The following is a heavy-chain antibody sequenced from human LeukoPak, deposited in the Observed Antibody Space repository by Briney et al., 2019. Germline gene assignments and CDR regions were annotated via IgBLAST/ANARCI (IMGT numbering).Heavy chain of an antibody. V-gene: IGHV4-39*07. Sequence: PSETLSLTCSVSRGSITNNNYFWGWIRQSPAKGLEWIGNIFYSGTTYYNPSLPPLKGRITILVDTSKNQFSLKLRSVTAADTAIYYCASLRKRGGAFDIWGQGRMVTVSS. CDR1: RGSITNNNYF. CDR2: IFYSGTT. J-gene: IGHJ3*02. CDR3: ASLRKRGGAFDI.